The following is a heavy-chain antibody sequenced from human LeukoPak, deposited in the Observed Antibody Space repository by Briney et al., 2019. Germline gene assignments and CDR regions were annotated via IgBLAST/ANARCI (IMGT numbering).Heavy chain of an antibody. V-gene: IGHV3-66*01. D-gene: IGHD4-17*01. J-gene: IGHJ4*02. CDR2: IYSGGST. Sequence: GGSLRLSCAASGFSFSNYDMIWVRQAPGKGLEWVSVIYSGGSTYYADSVKGRFTISRDNSKNTLYLQMNSLRAEDTAVYYCARGETTGFDYWGQGTLVTVSS. CDR1: GFSFSNYD. CDR3: ARGETTGFDY.